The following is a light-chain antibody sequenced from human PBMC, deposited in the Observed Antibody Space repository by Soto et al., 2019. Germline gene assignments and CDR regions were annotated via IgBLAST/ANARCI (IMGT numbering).Light chain of an antibody. CDR3: QSYDSSVNYV. V-gene: IGLV1-40*01. Sequence: QSVLTQPPSVSGAPGQRVTISCTGSSSNIGAGYDVHWYQQLPGIAPKLLIYANNNRPSGVPDRFSGSKSGTSASLAITGLQDEDEADYYCQSYDSSVNYVFGTGTKLTVL. CDR2: ANN. CDR1: SSNIGAGYD. J-gene: IGLJ1*01.